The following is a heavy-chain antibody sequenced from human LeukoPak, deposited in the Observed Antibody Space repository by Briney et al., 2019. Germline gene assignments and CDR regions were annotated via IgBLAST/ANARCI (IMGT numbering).Heavy chain of an antibody. CDR1: GFTFSSYG. V-gene: IGHV3-30*02. J-gene: IGHJ6*03. D-gene: IGHD5-12*01. CDR3: AKGSGYDLYYYYYMDV. Sequence: LGGSLRLSCAASGFTFSSYGMHWVRQAPGKGLEWVAFIRFDGSNKYYADSVKGRFTISRDNSKNTLYLQMNSLRAEDTAVYYCAKGSGYDLYYYYYMDVWGKGTTVTISS. CDR2: IRFDGSNK.